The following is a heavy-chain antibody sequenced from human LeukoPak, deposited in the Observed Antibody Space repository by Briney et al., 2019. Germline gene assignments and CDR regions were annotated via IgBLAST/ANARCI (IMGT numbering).Heavy chain of an antibody. CDR2: IIPTFGTA. V-gene: IGHV1-69*06. J-gene: IGHJ3*02. D-gene: IGHD2-2*01. Sequence: SVKVSCKASGGTFSSYAISWVRQAPGQGLEWMGGIIPTFGTANYAQKFQGRVTITADKSTSTAYMELSSLRSEDTAVYYCARDVDIVVVPAAMEDDAFDIWGQGTMVTVSS. CDR3: ARDVDIVVVPAAMEDDAFDI. CDR1: GGTFSSYA.